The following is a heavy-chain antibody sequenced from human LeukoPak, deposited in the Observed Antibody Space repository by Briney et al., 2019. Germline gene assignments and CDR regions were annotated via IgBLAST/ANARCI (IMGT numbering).Heavy chain of an antibody. V-gene: IGHV1-2*02. CDR1: GYTFTGYY. J-gene: IGHJ4*02. CDR2: INPNSGGT. Sequence: ASVKVPCKASGYTFTGYYMHWVRQAPGQGLEWMGWINPNSGGTNYAQKFQGRVTMTRDTSISTAYMELSRLRSDDTAVYYCARARGYYDSSGYPYYFDYWGQGTLVTVSS. CDR3: ARARGYYDSSGYPYYFDY. D-gene: IGHD3-22*01.